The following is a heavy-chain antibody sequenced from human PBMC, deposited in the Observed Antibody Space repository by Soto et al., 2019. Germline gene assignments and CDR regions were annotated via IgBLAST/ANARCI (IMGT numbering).Heavy chain of an antibody. V-gene: IGHV3-30-3*01. CDR3: ASGAAFYYDTSRY. CDR1: GFNFDKYA. J-gene: IGHJ4*02. Sequence: WGSLRLSFATSGFNFDKYAIHWIRQAPGEGLEWVAVMSPGGNSQYYADSVKGRFTISRDTSKSTLYLQMTSLRPEDTAVYYCASGAAFYYDTSRYWGQGTLVTVSS. D-gene: IGHD3-22*01. CDR2: MSPGGNSQ.